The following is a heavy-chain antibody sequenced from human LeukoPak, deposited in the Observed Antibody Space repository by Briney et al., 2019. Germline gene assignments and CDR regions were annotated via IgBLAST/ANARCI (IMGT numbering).Heavy chain of an antibody. CDR2: IYPGDSET. J-gene: IGHJ4*02. D-gene: IGHD1-26*01. CDR1: GYSFINYW. Sequence: GESLKISCKSSGYSFINYWVGWVRQMPGKGLEWMGIIYPGDSETRYSPSFQGQVTISVDKSISTAYLQWSSLRASDTDMYYCARRLGATQPYFDFWGQGALVTVSS. V-gene: IGHV5-51*01. CDR3: ARRLGATQPYFDF.